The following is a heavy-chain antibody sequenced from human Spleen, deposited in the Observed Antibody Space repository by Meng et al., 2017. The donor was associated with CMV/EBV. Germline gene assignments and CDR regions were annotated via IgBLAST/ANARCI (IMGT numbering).Heavy chain of an antibody. D-gene: IGHD1-26*01. J-gene: IGHJ4*02. CDR3: AKDLAPSGIVGATSPDY. Sequence: GESLKISCAASGFTFSSYSMNWVRQAPGKGLEWVSSISSSSSYIYYADSVKGRFTISRDNAKNSLYLQMNSLRAEDTAVYYCAKDLAPSGIVGATSPDYWGQGTLVTVSS. V-gene: IGHV3-21*01. CDR1: GFTFSSYS. CDR2: ISSSSSYI.